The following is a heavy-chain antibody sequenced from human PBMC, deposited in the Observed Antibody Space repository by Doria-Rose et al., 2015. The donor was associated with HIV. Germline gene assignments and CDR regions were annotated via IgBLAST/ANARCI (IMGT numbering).Heavy chain of an antibody. CDR3: ARIKSSRWYHKYYFDF. CDR2: ILSDDVR. CDR1: GVSLSSPGMG. J-gene: IGHJ4*02. D-gene: IGHD6-13*01. Sequence: QVTLKESGPVLVKPTETLTLTCTVSGVSLSSPGMGVSWIRQPPGKALEWLANILSDDVRSYKASLKSRLTISRGTYKSQVVLTMTDMDPVDTATYYCARIKSSRWYHKYYFDFWGQGTLVIVSA. V-gene: IGHV2-26*01.